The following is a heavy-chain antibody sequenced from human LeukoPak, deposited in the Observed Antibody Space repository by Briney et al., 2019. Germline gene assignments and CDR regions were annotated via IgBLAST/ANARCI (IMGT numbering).Heavy chain of an antibody. CDR2: IKQDGSEK. Sequence: PGGSLRLSCAASGFTFSSYWMSWVRQAPGKGLEWVANIKQDGSEKYYVDSVKGRFTISRDNAKSSLYLQMNSLRAEDTAVYYCAREGWPSSGYYLANQGWFDPWGQGTLVTVSS. CDR1: GFTFSSYW. J-gene: IGHJ5*02. V-gene: IGHV3-7*01. D-gene: IGHD3-22*01. CDR3: AREGWPSSGYYLANQGWFDP.